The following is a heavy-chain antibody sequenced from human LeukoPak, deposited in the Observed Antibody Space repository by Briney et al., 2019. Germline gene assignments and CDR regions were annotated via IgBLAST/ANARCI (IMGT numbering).Heavy chain of an antibody. J-gene: IGHJ4*02. D-gene: IGHD6-13*01. V-gene: IGHV4-61*01. Sequence: SETLSLSCTVSGGSVSSSTNCWGWIRQPPGKGLEWIGFIYFSGRTSADPTVKSRVTMSVDTSKTQFSLRLSSVTAAATAVYYCARDARLAAAGTFDFWGQGTLVTVSS. CDR2: IYFSGRT. CDR3: ARDARLAAAGTFDF. CDR1: GGSVSSSTNC.